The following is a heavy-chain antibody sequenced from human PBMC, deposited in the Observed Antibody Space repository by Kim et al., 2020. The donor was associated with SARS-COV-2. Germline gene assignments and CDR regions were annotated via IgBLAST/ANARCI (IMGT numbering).Heavy chain of an antibody. D-gene: IGHD3-22*01. V-gene: IGHV3-23*01. Sequence: ADSVKGRFTISSDNSKNTLYLQMNSLRAEDTAVYYCAKVSSSGYSFLFDYWGQGTLVTVSS. J-gene: IGHJ4*02. CDR3: AKVSSSGYSFLFDY.